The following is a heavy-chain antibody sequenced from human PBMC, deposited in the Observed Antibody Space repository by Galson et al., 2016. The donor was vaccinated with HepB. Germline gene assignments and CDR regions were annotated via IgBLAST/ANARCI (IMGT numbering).Heavy chain of an antibody. J-gene: IGHJ6*02. V-gene: IGHV3-23*01. Sequence: LEWVSRISGSAEVIYYADSVRGRFTVSRNNSKNTLYLQMNSLRAEDTAVYYRAKAPRGYNYGSPPFNYYYYGMDVWGQGTTVTVSS. CDR2: ISGSAEVI. D-gene: IGHD5-18*01. CDR3: AKAPRGYNYGSPPFNYYYYGMDV.